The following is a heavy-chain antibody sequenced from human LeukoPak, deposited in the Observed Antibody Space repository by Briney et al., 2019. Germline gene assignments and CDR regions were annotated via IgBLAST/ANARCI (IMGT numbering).Heavy chain of an antibody. D-gene: IGHD7-27*01. Sequence: GGSLRLSCAASGFTFSSYAMSWVRQAPGKGLEWVANIKKEDGSEKYYVDSVKGRFTISRDNAKNSLFLQMNSLRAEDTAIYDCSFAWGLDVWGQGTPVTVSS. V-gene: IGHV3-7*03. J-gene: IGHJ6*02. CDR3: SFAWGLDV. CDR2: IKKEDGSEK. CDR1: GFTFSSYA.